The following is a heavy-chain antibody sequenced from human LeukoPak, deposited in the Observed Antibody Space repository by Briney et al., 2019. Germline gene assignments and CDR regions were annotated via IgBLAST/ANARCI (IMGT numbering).Heavy chain of an antibody. Sequence: PSETLSLTCTVSGGSISSYYWSWIRQPPGKGLEWIGYIYYSGSTNYNPSLKSRVTISVDTSKNQFSLKLSSVTAADTAVYYCARDSEISSGWYREYDAFDIWGQGTMVTVSS. CDR2: IYYSGST. CDR3: ARDSEISSGWYREYDAFDI. V-gene: IGHV4-59*01. J-gene: IGHJ3*02. D-gene: IGHD6-19*01. CDR1: GGSISSYY.